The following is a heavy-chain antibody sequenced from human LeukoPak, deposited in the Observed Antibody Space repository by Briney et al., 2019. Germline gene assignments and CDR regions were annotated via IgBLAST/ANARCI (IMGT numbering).Heavy chain of an antibody. CDR2: ISWNSGSI. D-gene: IGHD6-19*01. CDR1: GFTFGPYT. CDR3: AKRSSGWGFDY. J-gene: IGHJ4*02. Sequence: GGSLRLSCAASGFTFGPYTMNWVRQAPGKGLEWVSGISWNSGSIGYADSVKGRFTISRDNAKNSLYLQMNSLRAEDTALYYCAKRSSGWGFDYWGQGTLVTVSS. V-gene: IGHV3-9*01.